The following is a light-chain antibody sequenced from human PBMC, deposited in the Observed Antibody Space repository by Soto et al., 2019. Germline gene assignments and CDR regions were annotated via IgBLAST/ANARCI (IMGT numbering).Light chain of an antibody. CDR2: VTS. V-gene: IGKV3-15*01. J-gene: IGKJ1*01. CDR3: HQYNKWPRT. Sequence: EILLTQSPATLSVSPGEGVTLSCRASQSGNRDFAGYQQKPGQAPRLLLYVTSTRATGIPARFSGGGSGTEFTLSVSSLQSEDSAFYFCHQYNKWPRTFGQGTRVEI. CDR1: QSGNRD.